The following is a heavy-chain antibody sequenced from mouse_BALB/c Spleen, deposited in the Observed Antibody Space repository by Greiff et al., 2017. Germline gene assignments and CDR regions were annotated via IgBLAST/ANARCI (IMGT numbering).Heavy chain of an antibody. D-gene: IGHD2-4*01. V-gene: IGHV5-6-5*01. CDR2: ISSGGST. J-gene: IGHJ2*01. CDR3: TRGGITTGFDY. Sequence: DVMLVESGGGLVKPGGSLKLSCAASGFTFSSYAMSWVRQTPEKRLEWVASISSGGSTYYPDSVKGRFTISRDNARNILYLQMSSLRSEDTAMYYCTRGGITTGFDYWGQGTTLTVSA. CDR1: GFTFSSYA.